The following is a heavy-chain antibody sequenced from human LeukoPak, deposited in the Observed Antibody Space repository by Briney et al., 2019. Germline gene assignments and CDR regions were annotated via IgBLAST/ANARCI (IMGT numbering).Heavy chain of an antibody. V-gene: IGHV3-15*01. CDR3: TTYTNGAFHI. D-gene: IGHD2-8*01. Sequence: KPGGSLRLSCAASEFTFTNAWMSSVRQAPGKGLEWVGRIYSKTDGGRTDYAAPVKGRFTISRDGSENTLYLQMNSLKIEDSAVYYCTTYTNGAFHIWGQGTKVTVSS. J-gene: IGHJ3*02. CDR1: EFTFTNAW. CDR2: IYSKTDGGRT.